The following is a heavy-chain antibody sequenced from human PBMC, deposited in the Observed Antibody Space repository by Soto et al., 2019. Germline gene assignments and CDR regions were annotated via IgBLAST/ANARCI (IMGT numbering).Heavy chain of an antibody. V-gene: IGHV1-18*01. CDR2: INTYNGNT. Sequence: QVQLVQSGAEVKKPGASVKVSCKTSGYTFTTYAINWVRQAPGQGLEWLGWINTYNGNTNYAQKLQDRVTMTTDTSTSTAYMELRSLRSDDTAVYYCARDMYYYDSSGYGRYLDLWGRGTLVTVSS. J-gene: IGHJ2*01. CDR3: ARDMYYYDSSGYGRYLDL. D-gene: IGHD3-22*01. CDR1: GYTFTTYA.